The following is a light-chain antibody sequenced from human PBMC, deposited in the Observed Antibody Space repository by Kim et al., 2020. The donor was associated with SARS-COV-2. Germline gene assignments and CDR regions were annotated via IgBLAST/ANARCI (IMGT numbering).Light chain of an antibody. V-gene: IGLV6-57*03. CDR1: SGSIDDNY. J-gene: IGLJ2*01. CDR2: EDD. CDR3: QSYNRDNVL. Sequence: GKKVTISCTRSSGSIDDNYVQWYQQRPGGVPTAVIYEDDQRPSGVSDRFSGSIDNSSNSASLTNSGLRTEDEADYYCQSYNRDNVLFGGGTKLTVL.